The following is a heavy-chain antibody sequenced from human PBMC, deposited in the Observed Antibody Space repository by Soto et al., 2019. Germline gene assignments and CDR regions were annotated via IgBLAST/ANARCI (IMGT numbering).Heavy chain of an antibody. Sequence: SETLSLTCTVSGGSFKGGSYSWSWIRQPPGKGLEWIGYVYHTGRTSYNPSLKSRVSVSMDTSKNQFSLNLDSVTAADTAVYFCARDFAYFDSWGQGTLVTVSS. D-gene: IGHD3-3*01. J-gene: IGHJ4*02. V-gene: IGHV4-61*01. CDR1: GGSFKGGSYS. CDR3: ARDFAYFDS. CDR2: VYHTGRT.